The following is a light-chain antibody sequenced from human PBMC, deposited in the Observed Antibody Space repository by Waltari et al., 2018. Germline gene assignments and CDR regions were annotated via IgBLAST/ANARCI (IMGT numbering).Light chain of an antibody. CDR3: GYYAGSNRLG. CDR1: RSAVGGYKL. J-gene: IGLJ1*01. Sequence: QSALTQPPSASGSPGQSVTITCTGTRSAVGGYKLVSWHQHFPGKALKLLISEVSERPSGVPSRFSGSKSGSTASLTVSGLQAEDEADYYCGYYAGSNRLGFGTGTRVT. CDR2: EVS. V-gene: IGLV2-8*01.